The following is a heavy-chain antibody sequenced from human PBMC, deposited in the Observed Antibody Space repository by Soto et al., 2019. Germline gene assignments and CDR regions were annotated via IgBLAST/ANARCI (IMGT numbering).Heavy chain of an antibody. CDR2: IYRSGST. CDR1: GGSISSGGYS. V-gene: IGHV4-30-2*05. D-gene: IGHD2-15*01. Sequence: PSETLSLTCAVSGGSISSGGYSWSWIRQPPGKGLEWIGYIYRSGSTYYNPSLKSRVTISVDTSKNQFSLRLSSVTAADTAVYYCASRGTTTYCSGGNCYARGFDYWGQGTLVTVSS. CDR3: ASRGTTTYCSGGNCYARGFDY. J-gene: IGHJ4*02.